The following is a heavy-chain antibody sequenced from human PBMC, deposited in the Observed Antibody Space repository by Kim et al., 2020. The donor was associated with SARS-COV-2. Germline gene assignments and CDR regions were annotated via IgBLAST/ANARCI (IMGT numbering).Heavy chain of an antibody. Sequence: SVKVSCKASGFTFTSFSMQWVRQAPGKRLEWMGWIVLGSGDTNYAQKFQERVTITRDMSTNTAYMELSSLRSEDTAVYYCAAAGGNCYYYYCLHVWR. CDR2: IVLGSGDT. D-gene: IGHD1-26*01. CDR3: AAAGGNCYYYYCLHV. J-gene: IGHJ6*02. CDR1: GFTFTSFS. V-gene: IGHV1-58*02.